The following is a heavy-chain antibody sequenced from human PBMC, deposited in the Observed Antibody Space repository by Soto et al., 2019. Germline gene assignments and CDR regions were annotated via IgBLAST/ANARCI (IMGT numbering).Heavy chain of an antibody. D-gene: IGHD2-2*01. CDR1: GFTFSSYA. CDR2: ISGSGGST. J-gene: IGHJ6*03. V-gene: IGHV3-23*01. Sequence: GGSLRLSCAASGFTFSSYAMSWVRQAPGKGLEWVSAISGSGGSTYYADSVKGRFTISRDNSKNTLYLQMNSLRAEDTAVYSCASVPAAAVKDYYYYMDVWGKGTTVTVSS. CDR3: ASVPAAAVKDYYYYMDV.